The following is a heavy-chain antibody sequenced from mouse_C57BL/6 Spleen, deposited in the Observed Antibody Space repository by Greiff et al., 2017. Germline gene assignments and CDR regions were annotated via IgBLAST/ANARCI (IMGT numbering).Heavy chain of an antibody. CDR3: ARPSTGIGWYFDV. V-gene: IGHV1-69*01. CDR1: GYTFTSYW. J-gene: IGHJ1*03. CDR2: IDPSDSYT. Sequence: QVQLQQPGAELVMPGASVKLSCKASGYTFTSYWMHWVKQRPGQGLEWIGEIDPSDSYTNYNQKFKGKSTLTVDKSSSTAYMQLSSLTAEDSAVYYCARPSTGIGWYFDVWGTGTTVTVSS. D-gene: IGHD4-1*02.